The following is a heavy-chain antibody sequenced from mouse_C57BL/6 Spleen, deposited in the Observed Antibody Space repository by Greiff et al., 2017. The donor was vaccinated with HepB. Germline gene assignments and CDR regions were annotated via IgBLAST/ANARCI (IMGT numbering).Heavy chain of an antibody. Sequence: EVQLVESGGGLVQSGRSLRLSCATSGFTFSDFYMEWVRQAPGKGLEWIAASRNKANDYTTEYSASVKGRFIVSRDTSQSILYLQMNALRAEDTAIYYCARGTTAHYFDYWGQGTTLTVSS. CDR2: SRNKANDYTT. CDR3: ARGTTAHYFDY. D-gene: IGHD1-2*01. V-gene: IGHV7-1*01. CDR1: GFTFSDFY. J-gene: IGHJ2*01.